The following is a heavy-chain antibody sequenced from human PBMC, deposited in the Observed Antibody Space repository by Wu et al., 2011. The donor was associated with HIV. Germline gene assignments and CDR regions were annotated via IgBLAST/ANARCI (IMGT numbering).Heavy chain of an antibody. CDR2: INPNTGGT. D-gene: IGHD6-13*01. Sequence: QVQLVQSGAEVKKPGASVKVSCTASGYIFTDYYIHWVRQAPGQGLEWMGWINPNTGGTNYAQKFQGRVTMTRDTSISTAYMERSRLRFDDTAVYYCARGPPSRQPSRVWFDPVGPGNLVTVSS. J-gene: IGHJ5*02. CDR3: ARGPPSRQPSRVWFDP. CDR1: GYIFTDYY. V-gene: IGHV1-2*02.